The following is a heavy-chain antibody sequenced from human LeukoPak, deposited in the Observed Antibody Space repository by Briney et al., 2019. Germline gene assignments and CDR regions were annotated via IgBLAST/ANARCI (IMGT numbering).Heavy chain of an antibody. V-gene: IGHV4-39*07. CDR2: MYYNGST. CDR1: GASISSTTYY. J-gene: IGHJ4*02. Sequence: SETLSLTCTVSGASISSTTYYWGWIRQPPGKGLEWIGTMYYNGSTNYNPSLKSRVTISVDTSKNQFSLKLSSVTAADTAVYYCARGVPGYYDRSGMWDYWGQGTLVTVSS. CDR3: ARGVPGYYDRSGMWDY. D-gene: IGHD3-22*01.